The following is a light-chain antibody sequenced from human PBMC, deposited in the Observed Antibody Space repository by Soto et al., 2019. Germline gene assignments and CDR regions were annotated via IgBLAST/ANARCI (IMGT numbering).Light chain of an antibody. CDR2: GAP. V-gene: IGKV3-15*01. J-gene: IGKJ5*01. CDR3: QQYGFT. Sequence: EIVMTQSPATLSVSPWERATLSCRASQSVSSNLAWYQQKPGQAPRLLIYGAPPRATGIPARFSGSGSGTDFTLTISRLEPEDFAVYYCQQYGFTFGQGTRLEIK. CDR1: QSVSSN.